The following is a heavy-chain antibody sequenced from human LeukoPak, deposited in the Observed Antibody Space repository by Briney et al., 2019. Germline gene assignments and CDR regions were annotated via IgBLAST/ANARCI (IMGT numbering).Heavy chain of an antibody. CDR1: GFTFSNAW. CDR2: IKSKTDGGTT. Sequence: GGSLRLSCAASGFTFSNAWMSWVRQAPGKGLEWVGRIKSKTDGGTTDYAAPVKGRFTISRDDSKNTLYLQMNNLKTEDTAVYYCTTEAYYYDSGDLDYWGQGTLVTVSS. CDR3: TTEAYYYDSGDLDY. D-gene: IGHD3-10*01. J-gene: IGHJ4*02. V-gene: IGHV3-15*01.